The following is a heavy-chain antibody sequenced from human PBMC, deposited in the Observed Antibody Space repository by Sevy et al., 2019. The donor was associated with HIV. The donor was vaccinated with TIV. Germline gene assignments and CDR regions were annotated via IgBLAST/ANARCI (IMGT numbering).Heavy chain of an antibody. Sequence: GGSLRLSCAASGFAFSTHAMHWVRQAPGKGLEWVAVISYAGTETSYAASVEGRFTISRDNSKNMLSLQINSLRPEDSAVYHCARDGGYSITWYTIYWGHGTLVTVSS. CDR1: GFAFSTHA. D-gene: IGHD1-26*01. CDR3: ARDGGYSITWYTIY. V-gene: IGHV3-30-3*01. J-gene: IGHJ4*01. CDR2: ISYAGTET.